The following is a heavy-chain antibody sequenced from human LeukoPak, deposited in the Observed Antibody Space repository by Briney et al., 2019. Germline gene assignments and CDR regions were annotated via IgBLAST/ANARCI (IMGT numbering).Heavy chain of an antibody. J-gene: IGHJ5*02. CDR2: ASGSDTGT. V-gene: IGHV3-23*01. CDR3: ARDPSSGWYLKGWFDP. Sequence: GGSLRLSCAASGFIFTNYAMSWVRQAPGKGLEWISAASGSDTGTYHADSVRGRFTISRDTSKNTLYLQMNSLRAEDMAVYYCARDPSSGWYLKGWFDPWGQGTLVTVSS. D-gene: IGHD6-19*01. CDR1: GFIFTNYA.